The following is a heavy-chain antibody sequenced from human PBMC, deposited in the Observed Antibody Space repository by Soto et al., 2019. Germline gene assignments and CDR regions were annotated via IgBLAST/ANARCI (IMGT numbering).Heavy chain of an antibody. CDR1: GYTFTGDY. D-gene: IGHD4-4*01. Sequence: ASVKVSCKASGYTFTGDYVHWVRQAPGEGLEWMGWINPNTGGTNYAQKFQGRVTMTRDTSISTAYMGLSRLISDDSAVYFCAREGRDDYNYDFFDYWGQGTLVTVSS. CDR3: AREGRDDYNYDFFDY. J-gene: IGHJ4*02. CDR2: INPNTGGT. V-gene: IGHV1-2*02.